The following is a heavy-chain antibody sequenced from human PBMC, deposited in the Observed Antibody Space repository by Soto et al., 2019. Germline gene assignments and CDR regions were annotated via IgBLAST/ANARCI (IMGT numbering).Heavy chain of an antibody. CDR3: ARDSTIFGVVIIDY. CDR1: GYTKTGYG. CDR2: ISAYNGNT. V-gene: IGHV1-18*01. Sequence: ASVKVSCKASGYTKTGYGIGWVRQAPGQGLEWMGWISAYNGNTNYAQKLQGRVTMTTDTSTSTAYMELRSLRSDDTAVYYCARDSTIFGVVIIDYWGQGTLVTVSS. D-gene: IGHD3-3*01. J-gene: IGHJ4*02.